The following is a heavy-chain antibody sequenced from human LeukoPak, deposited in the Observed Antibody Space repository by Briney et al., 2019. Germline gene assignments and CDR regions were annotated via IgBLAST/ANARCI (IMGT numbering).Heavy chain of an antibody. J-gene: IGHJ6*03. CDR1: GGTFSSYA. CDR3: ARANVDIVATITVPYYMDV. CDR2: IIPIFGTA. Sequence: PVKVSCKASGGTFSSYAISWVRQAPGQGLEWMGGIIPIFGTANYAQKFQGRVTITTDESTSTAYMELSSLRSEDTAVYYCARANVDIVATITVPYYMDVWGKGTTVTVSS. V-gene: IGHV1-69*05. D-gene: IGHD5-12*01.